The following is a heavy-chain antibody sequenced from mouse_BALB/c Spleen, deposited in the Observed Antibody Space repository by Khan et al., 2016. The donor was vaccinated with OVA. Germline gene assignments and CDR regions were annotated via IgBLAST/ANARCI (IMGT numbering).Heavy chain of an antibody. CDR3: ARIYGGDIDN. CDR1: GYSITSDYA. Sequence: VQLKESGPGLVKPSQSLSLTCTVTGYSITSDYAWNWIRQFPGNKLEWMGYISYSGNTKYNPSLKSRISITRDTSENQFFLQLNSVTTEDTATYYCARIYGGDIDNWGQGTTLTVSS. CDR2: ISYSGNT. V-gene: IGHV3-2*02. D-gene: IGHD3-3*01. J-gene: IGHJ2*01.